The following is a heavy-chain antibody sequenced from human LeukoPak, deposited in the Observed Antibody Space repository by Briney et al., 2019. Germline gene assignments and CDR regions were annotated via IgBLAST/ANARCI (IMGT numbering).Heavy chain of an antibody. J-gene: IGHJ4*02. V-gene: IGHV3-21*03. Sequence: GGSLRLSCAASGFTFSSYSMNWVRQAPGKGLEWVSSISSSSSYIYYADSVKGRFTIPRDNAKNSLYLQMNSLRAEDTAVYYCARVLRLYYFDYWGQGTLVTVSS. CDR2: ISSSSSYI. CDR1: GFTFSSYS. CDR3: ARVLRLYYFDY. D-gene: IGHD6-19*01.